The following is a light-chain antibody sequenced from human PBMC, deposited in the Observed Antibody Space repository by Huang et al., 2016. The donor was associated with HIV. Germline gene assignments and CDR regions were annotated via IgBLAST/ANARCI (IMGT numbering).Light chain of an antibody. J-gene: IGKJ4*01. Sequence: EIVLTQSPATLSFSPGERATRSCRASQNVTDSLAWFRQKPGQAPSLLIYRAANRATGTPAMLSGSGSGTDFTLSISSLEPEDFAIYYCQERIHWPRLTFGGGTKVEIK. CDR3: QERIHWPRLT. CDR2: RAA. CDR1: QNVTDS. V-gene: IGKV3-11*01.